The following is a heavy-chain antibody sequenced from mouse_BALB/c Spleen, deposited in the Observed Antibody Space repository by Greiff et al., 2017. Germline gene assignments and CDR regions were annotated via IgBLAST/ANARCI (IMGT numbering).Heavy chain of an antibody. D-gene: IGHD2-10*02. V-gene: IGHV1S41*01. J-gene: IGHJ2*01. CDR2: IAPGSGST. CDR3: ARGGYGNYPN. Sequence: DLVKPGASVKLSCKASGYTFTSYWINWIKQRPGQGLEWIGRIAPGSGSTYYNEMFKGKATLTVDTSSSTAYIQLSSLSSEDSAVYFCARGGYGNYPNWGQGTTLTVSS. CDR1: GYTFTSYW.